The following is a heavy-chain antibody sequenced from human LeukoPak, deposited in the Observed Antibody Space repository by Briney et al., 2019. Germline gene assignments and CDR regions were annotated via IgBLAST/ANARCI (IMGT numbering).Heavy chain of an antibody. CDR2: ITGSGDGT. V-gene: IGHV3-23*01. CDR3: AKENPVGGTNYFDY. Sequence: PRGSLRLSCAASGFIFSTYAMSWVRQAPGKGLEWVSAITGSGDGTYYADSVKGRFTISRDNSNNTLSLQMNSLRAEDTAVYYCAKENPVGGTNYFDYWGQGTLVTVPS. D-gene: IGHD1-26*01. CDR1: GFIFSTYA. J-gene: IGHJ4*02.